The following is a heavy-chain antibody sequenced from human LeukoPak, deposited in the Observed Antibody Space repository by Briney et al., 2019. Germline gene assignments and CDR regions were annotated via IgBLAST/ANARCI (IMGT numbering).Heavy chain of an antibody. CDR2: IIPIFGTA. V-gene: IGHV1-69*05. J-gene: IGHJ4*02. CDR3: ARGEVYSSSSPFDY. Sequence: GASVKVSCKASGGTFSSYAISWVRQAPGQGLEWMGRIIPIFGTANYAQKFQGRVTTTTDESTSTAYMELSSLRSEDTAVYYCARGEVYSSSSPFDYWGQGTLVTVSS. D-gene: IGHD6-13*01. CDR1: GGTFSSYA.